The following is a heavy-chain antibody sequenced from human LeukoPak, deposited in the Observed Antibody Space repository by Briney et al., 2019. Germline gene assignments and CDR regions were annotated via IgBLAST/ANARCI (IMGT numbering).Heavy chain of an antibody. CDR3: AKARPGDTFDF. CDR1: GFTFSLYW. V-gene: IGHV3-7*01. Sequence: GGSLRLSCAASGFTFSLYWMNWVRQAPGKGVEWVASIMKDGSEKYYVDSVKGRFTICRDNAKDSLYLQMNSLRAEDTAVYYCAKARPGDTFDFWGQGTLVTVSS. CDR2: IMKDGSEK. J-gene: IGHJ4*02. D-gene: IGHD3-10*01.